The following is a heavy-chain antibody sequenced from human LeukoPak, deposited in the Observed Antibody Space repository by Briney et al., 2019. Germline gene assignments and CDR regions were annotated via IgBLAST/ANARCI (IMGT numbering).Heavy chain of an antibody. Sequence: GRSLRLSCAASGFTFSSYAMHWVRQAPGKGLEWVAVISYDGSNKYYADSVKGRFTISRDNSKNTLYLQMNSLRAEDTAVYYCARVEGKQQVLDYWGQGTLVTVSS. J-gene: IGHJ4*02. CDR1: GFTFSSYA. D-gene: IGHD6-13*01. CDR2: ISYDGSNK. V-gene: IGHV3-30-3*01. CDR3: ARVEGKQQVLDY.